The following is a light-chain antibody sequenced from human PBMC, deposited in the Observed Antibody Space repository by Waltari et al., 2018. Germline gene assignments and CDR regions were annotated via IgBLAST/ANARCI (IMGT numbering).Light chain of an antibody. V-gene: IGLV3-21*02. CDR2: DDT. Sequence: SYVLSQPPSVSVAPGQPARLTCGGNNIGDQSVHWYQQKPGQAPVLGVYDDTDRPSGIPERFSGSNSGNTATLTITRVAAGDEADYFCQVWHTTSAVVFGGGTKLTVL. J-gene: IGLJ2*01. CDR1: NIGDQS. CDR3: QVWHTTSAVV.